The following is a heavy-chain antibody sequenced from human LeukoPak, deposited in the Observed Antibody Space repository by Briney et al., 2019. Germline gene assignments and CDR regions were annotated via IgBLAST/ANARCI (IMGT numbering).Heavy chain of an antibody. CDR2: IYSGGST. J-gene: IGHJ4*02. CDR1: GFTVSSNY. CDR3: AKFYYGDRKNADY. D-gene: IGHD4-17*01. Sequence: PGGSLRLSCAASGFTVSSNYMSWVRRAPGKGLEWVSVIYSGGSTYYADSVKGRFTISRDNSKNTLYLQMNSLRAEDTAVYYCAKFYYGDRKNADYWGQGTLVTVSS. V-gene: IGHV3-53*01.